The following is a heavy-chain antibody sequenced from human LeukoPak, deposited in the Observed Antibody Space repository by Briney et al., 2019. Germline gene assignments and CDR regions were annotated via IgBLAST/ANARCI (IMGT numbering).Heavy chain of an antibody. CDR3: ARVGSVAGDFDY. D-gene: IGHD6-19*01. V-gene: IGHV4-59*12. CDR1: GGSISSYY. J-gene: IGHJ4*02. CDR2: IYYSGST. Sequence: PSETLSLTCTVSGGSISSYYWTWIRQPPGKGLEWLGYIYYSGSTNYNPSLKSRVTISVDTSKNQFSLKLSSVTAADTAVYHCARVGSVAGDFDYWGQGTLVTVSS.